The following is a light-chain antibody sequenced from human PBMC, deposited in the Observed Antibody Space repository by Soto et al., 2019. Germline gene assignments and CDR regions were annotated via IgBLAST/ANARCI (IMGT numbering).Light chain of an antibody. J-gene: IGLJ2*01. CDR2: NSD. CDR1: RSNIGSNF. V-gene: IGLV1-44*01. CDR3: SAWDDDLSGRI. Sequence: QSVLTQPPSASGTPGQRVTISCSGSRSNIGSNFVNWYQQLPGTAPKLLIHNSDQRPSGVPDRFSGSKSDTSASLAISGLQSDDEADYYCSAWDDDLSGRIFGGGTHLTVL.